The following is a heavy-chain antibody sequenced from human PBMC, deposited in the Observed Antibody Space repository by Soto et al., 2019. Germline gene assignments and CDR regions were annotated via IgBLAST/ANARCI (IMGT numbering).Heavy chain of an antibody. V-gene: IGHV1-3*01. CDR2: INAGNGNT. D-gene: IGHD3-10*01. Sequence: QVQLVQSGAEVKKPGASVKVSCKASGYTFTSYAMHWVRQAPGQRLEWMGWINAGNGNTKYSQKFQGRVTITRDTSASTAYMELSSLRSEDTAVYYCARDLASMVRGGSYYYMDVWGKGTTVTVSS. J-gene: IGHJ6*03. CDR1: GYTFTSYA. CDR3: ARDLASMVRGGSYYYMDV.